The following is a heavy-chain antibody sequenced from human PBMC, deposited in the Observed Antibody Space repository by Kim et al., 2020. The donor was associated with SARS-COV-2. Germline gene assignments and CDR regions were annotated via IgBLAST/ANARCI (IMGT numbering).Heavy chain of an antibody. D-gene: IGHD6-13*01. CDR3: ARDRFSSSTRIFDY. J-gene: IGHJ4*02. Sequence: NPSLKSRVTISVDTSKNQFSLKLSSVTAADTAVYYCARDRFSSSTRIFDYWGQGTLVTVSS. V-gene: IGHV4-59*01.